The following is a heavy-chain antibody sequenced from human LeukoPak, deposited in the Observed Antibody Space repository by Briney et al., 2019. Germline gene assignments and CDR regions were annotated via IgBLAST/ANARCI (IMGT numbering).Heavy chain of an antibody. Sequence: PGGSLGLSCAASGFTFSSYAMSWVRQAPGKGLEWVSAISGSGGSTYYADSVKGRFTISRDNSENTLYLQMNSLRAEDTAVYYCAKDPTSGSYTNFDYWGQGTLVTVSS. V-gene: IGHV3-23*01. D-gene: IGHD1-26*01. CDR2: ISGSGGST. CDR1: GFTFSSYA. CDR3: AKDPTSGSYTNFDY. J-gene: IGHJ4*02.